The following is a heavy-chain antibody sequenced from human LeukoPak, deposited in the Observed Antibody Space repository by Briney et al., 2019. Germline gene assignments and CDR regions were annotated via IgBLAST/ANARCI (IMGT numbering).Heavy chain of an antibody. V-gene: IGHV3-23*01. D-gene: IGHD6-19*01. CDR3: AKGTAVGRYYYGMDV. Sequence: GGSLRLSCAASGFTFSSYAMSCVRQAPGEGLGWVSAISGSGGSTYYADSVKGRFTISRDNSKNTLYLQMNSLRAEDTAVYYCAKGTAVGRYYYGMDVWGQGTTVTVSS. CDR2: ISGSGGST. CDR1: GFTFSSYA. J-gene: IGHJ6*02.